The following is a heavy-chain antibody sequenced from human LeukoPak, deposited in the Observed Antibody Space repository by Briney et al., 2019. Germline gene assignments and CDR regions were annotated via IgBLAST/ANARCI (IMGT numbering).Heavy chain of an antibody. CDR3: ATVYYDSSAYGDLDS. CDR1: GFTFGDHA. D-gene: IGHD3-22*01. J-gene: IGHJ4*02. CDR2: ITPTSTSI. Sequence: GGSLRLSCTGSGFTFGDHAMTWFRQAPGKGLEWVSSITPTSTSIFYADSVKGRFTISRDNAKNSLYLQMNSLRAEDTAVYHCATVYYDSSAYGDLDSWGQGAPVTVSS. V-gene: IGHV3-21*01.